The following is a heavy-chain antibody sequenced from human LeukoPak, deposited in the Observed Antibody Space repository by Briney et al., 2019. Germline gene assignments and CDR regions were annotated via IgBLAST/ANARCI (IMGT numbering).Heavy chain of an antibody. J-gene: IGHJ4*02. Sequence: GGSLRLSCAASGFTFSSYSMNWVRQAPGKGLEWVSSISSSSSYIYYADSVKGRFTISRDNAKNSLYLQMNSLRVEDTALYFCARDRSSSSYYVCDFWGQGTLVTVSS. D-gene: IGHD2-2*01. CDR1: GFTFSSYS. CDR2: ISSSSSYI. V-gene: IGHV3-21*04. CDR3: ARDRSSSSYYVCDF.